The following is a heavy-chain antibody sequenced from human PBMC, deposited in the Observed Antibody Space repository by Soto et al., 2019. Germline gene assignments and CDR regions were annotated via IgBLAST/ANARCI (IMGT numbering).Heavy chain of an antibody. CDR2: IIPIFNST. D-gene: IGHD2-2*02. CDR3: AREGRGKKAGYNGLVSLGY. J-gene: IGHJ4*02. V-gene: IGHV1-69*06. Sequence: ASVKVSCKVSGSRFSNYVISWVRQAPGHGLEWLGRIIPIFNSTKYAQSFQGRVTITADKSTSTASLELSSLRSDDTAVYYCAREGRGKKAGYNGLVSLGYWGQGTLVTV. CDR1: GSRFSNYV.